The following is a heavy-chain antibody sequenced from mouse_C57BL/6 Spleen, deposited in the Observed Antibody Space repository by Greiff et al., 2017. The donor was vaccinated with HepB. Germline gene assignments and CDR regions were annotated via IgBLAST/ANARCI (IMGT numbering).Heavy chain of an antibody. D-gene: IGHD1-1*01. CDR1: GFTFSSYA. V-gene: IGHV5-9-1*02. CDR2: ISSGADYI. CDR3: TRDNGYYGSSWFAY. J-gene: IGHJ3*01. Sequence: EVHLVESGEGLVKPGGSLKLSCAASGFTFSSYAMSWVRQTPEKRLEWVAYISSGADYIYYADTVKGRFTISRDNARNTLYLQMSSLKSEDTAMYYCTRDNGYYGSSWFAYWGQGTLVTVSA.